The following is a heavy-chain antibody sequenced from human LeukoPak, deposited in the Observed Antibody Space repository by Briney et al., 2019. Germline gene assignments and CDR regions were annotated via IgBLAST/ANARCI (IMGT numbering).Heavy chain of an antibody. Sequence: GGSLRLSCAASGFTFTTYGMHWVRQAPGKGLEWVTFIRYDGSYKYYADSVKGRFTISRDNSKNTLYLQMNSLRAEDTAVYYCARHLAYCGGDCFRPFDYWGQGTLVTVSS. CDR3: ARHLAYCGGDCFRPFDY. D-gene: IGHD2-21*02. V-gene: IGHV3-30*02. CDR2: IRYDGSYK. J-gene: IGHJ4*02. CDR1: GFTFTTYG.